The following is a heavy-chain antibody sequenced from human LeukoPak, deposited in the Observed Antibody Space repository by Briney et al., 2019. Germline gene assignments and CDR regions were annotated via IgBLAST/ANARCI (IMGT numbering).Heavy chain of an antibody. Sequence: GGTLRLSCAASGFTFSSYWMSWVSQAPGKGLEWVANIKQEGSEKYYVDSVKGRFTISRDNAKNSLYLQMNSLRAEDTAVYYCARDRWSLVRGHNWFDPWGQGTLVTVSS. J-gene: IGHJ5*02. V-gene: IGHV3-7*03. CDR3: ARDRWSLVRGHNWFDP. D-gene: IGHD3-10*01. CDR2: IKQEGSEK. CDR1: GFTFSSYW.